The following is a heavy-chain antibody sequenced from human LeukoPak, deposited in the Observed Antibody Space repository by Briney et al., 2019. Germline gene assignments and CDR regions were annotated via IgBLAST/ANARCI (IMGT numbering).Heavy chain of an antibody. V-gene: IGHV3-21*04. J-gene: IGHJ3*01. Sequence: GSLRLSCAASGYTFSSHTMNWVRHAPGKGLEGVSSISSPSTSIYHAHTLKGRHTISRENTKNSLSLQMVSLRDDDTAVCYFARGFRAFDFWAQGTMVTVSS. CDR1: GYTFSSHT. CDR3: ARGFRAFDF. CDR2: ISSPSTSI.